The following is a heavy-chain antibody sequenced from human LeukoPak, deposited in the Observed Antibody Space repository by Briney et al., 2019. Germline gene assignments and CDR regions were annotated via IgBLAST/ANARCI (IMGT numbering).Heavy chain of an antibody. D-gene: IGHD4-17*01. Sequence: GGSLRLSCAVSGFTFSNSAMGWVRQPPGKGLEWVSVIGGRDGTTYHADSVKGRLTISRDNSKNTLYLQLNNLRAEDTALYYCAKGAGGDSIYWGQGIQVTVSS. CDR3: AKGAGGDSIY. CDR1: GFTFSNSA. CDR2: IGGRDGTT. V-gene: IGHV3-23*01. J-gene: IGHJ4*02.